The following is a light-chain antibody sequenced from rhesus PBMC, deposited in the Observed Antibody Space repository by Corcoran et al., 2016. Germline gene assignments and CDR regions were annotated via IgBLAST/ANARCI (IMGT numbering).Light chain of an antibody. CDR2: GAS. V-gene: IGKV3-31*02. CDR1: QSVSSY. CDR3: QETSNLST. J-gene: IGKJ3*01. Sequence: EIVMTQSPATLSLSPGETATISCRTSQSVSSYLAWYQQKPGQAPRLLIYGASNRATGIPDRFSGSWSGTDFTLTISSLEPEDFAVYYCQETSNLSTFGPGTKLDIK.